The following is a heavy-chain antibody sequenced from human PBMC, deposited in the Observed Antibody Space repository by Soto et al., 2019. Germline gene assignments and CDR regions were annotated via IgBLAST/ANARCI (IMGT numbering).Heavy chain of an antibody. V-gene: IGHV4-30-4*01. Sequence: QVQLEESGPGLVKPSQTLSLTCTVSGGSVSSGDYFWSWIRQPPGKGLEWIGYIYDSGSSYYNPSLKSRVTMSVDTSKNQFSLKLSSVTAADSAMYYCAREKGYISGPKNFDSWGQGTLVTVSS. J-gene: IGHJ4*02. D-gene: IGHD5-12*01. CDR2: IYDSGSS. CDR1: GGSVSSGDYF. CDR3: AREKGYISGPKNFDS.